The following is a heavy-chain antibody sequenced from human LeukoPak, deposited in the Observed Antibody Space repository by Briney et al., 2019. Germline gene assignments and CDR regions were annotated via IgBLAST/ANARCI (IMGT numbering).Heavy chain of an antibody. CDR2: INHSGST. CDR3: ARGQSGYSSSWYIRYNWFDS. Sequence: SETLSLTCAVYGGSFSGYYWSWIRQPPGKGLEWIGEINHSGSTNYNPSLKSRVTISVDTSKNQFSLKLSSVTAADTAVYYCARGQSGYSSSWYIRYNWFDSWGQGTLVTVSS. CDR1: GGSFSGYY. V-gene: IGHV4-34*01. J-gene: IGHJ5*01. D-gene: IGHD6-13*01.